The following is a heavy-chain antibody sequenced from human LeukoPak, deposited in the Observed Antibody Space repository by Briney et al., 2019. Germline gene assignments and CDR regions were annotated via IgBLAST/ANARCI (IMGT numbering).Heavy chain of an antibody. V-gene: IGHV4-59*01. Sequence: SETLSLTFTVSGGSISRYYWSWIRQPPGKGLEWIGYIYYSGSTNYNPSLKSRVTISVDTSKNQFSLKLSSVTAADTAVYYCARDGVTIFALDVWGKGTTVTVSS. CDR1: GGSISRYY. CDR2: IYYSGST. CDR3: ARDGVTIFALDV. J-gene: IGHJ6*04. D-gene: IGHD3-3*01.